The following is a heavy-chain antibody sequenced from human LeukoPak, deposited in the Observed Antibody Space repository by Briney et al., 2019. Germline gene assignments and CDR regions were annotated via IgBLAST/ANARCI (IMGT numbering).Heavy chain of an antibody. V-gene: IGHV3-48*01. CDR2: ISSSSSTI. J-gene: IGHJ4*02. CDR1: GFTFSSYS. Sequence: GGSLRLSCAASGFTFSSYSMNWVRQAPGKGLEWVSYISSSSSTIYYADSVKGRFTISRDDAKNSLYLQMNSLRAEDTAVYYCARGQIAVAGPDYFDYWGQGTLVTVSS. D-gene: IGHD6-19*01. CDR3: ARGQIAVAGPDYFDY.